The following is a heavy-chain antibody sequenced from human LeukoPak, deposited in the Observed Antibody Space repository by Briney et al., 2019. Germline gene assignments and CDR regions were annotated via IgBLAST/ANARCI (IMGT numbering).Heavy chain of an antibody. D-gene: IGHD6-13*01. CDR1: GFTFGSYS. Sequence: GGSLRLSCAASGFTFGSYSMNWVRQAPGKGLEWVSSISSSSSYIYYADSVKGRFTISRDNAKNSLYLQMNSLRAEDTAVYYCARDTPAAGFFDYWGQGTLVTVSS. CDR2: ISSSSSYI. V-gene: IGHV3-21*01. CDR3: ARDTPAAGFFDY. J-gene: IGHJ4*02.